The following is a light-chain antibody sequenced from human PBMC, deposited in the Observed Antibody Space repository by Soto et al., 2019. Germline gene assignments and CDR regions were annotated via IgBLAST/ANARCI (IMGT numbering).Light chain of an antibody. J-gene: IGKJ2*01. V-gene: IGKV3-20*01. Sequence: EIVLTQSPGTLSLSPGERATLSCRTSQSVSSSYLAWYQQKPDQAPRLLIYGASSRATGIPDRFSGSGSGTDFTLTISRLEPEDFAVYYCQQYGSSPLFGQGTKLEIK. CDR1: QSVSSSY. CDR2: GAS. CDR3: QQYGSSPL.